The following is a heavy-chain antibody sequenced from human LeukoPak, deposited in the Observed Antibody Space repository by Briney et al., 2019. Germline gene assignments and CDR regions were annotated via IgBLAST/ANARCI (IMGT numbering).Heavy chain of an antibody. CDR3: ARFKHLDY. Sequence: GGSLRLSCAVSGFTFSSSWMSWVRQAPGKGLEWVANINQEGSEKNYVDSVKGRFTISRDNAKTSLYLQMNSLRAEDTAVYYCARFKHLDYWGQGTPVTVSS. CDR1: GFTFSSSW. CDR2: INQEGSEK. D-gene: IGHD2-21*01. V-gene: IGHV3-7*01. J-gene: IGHJ4*02.